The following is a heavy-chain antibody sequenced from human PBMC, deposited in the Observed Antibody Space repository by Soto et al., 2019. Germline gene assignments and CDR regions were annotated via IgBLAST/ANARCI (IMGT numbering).Heavy chain of an antibody. Sequence: GTGPTLGNPTQTLTLTCTFSGFSLSTSGVGVGWIRQPPGKALEWLALIYWNDDKRYSPSLKSRLTITKDTSKNQVVLTMTNMDPVDTATYYCAHISLMRVLRYFEPSDYYYGMDVWGQGTTVTVSS. CDR3: AHISLMRVLRYFEPSDYYYGMDV. V-gene: IGHV2-5*01. D-gene: IGHD3-9*01. CDR1: GFSLSTSGVG. J-gene: IGHJ6*02. CDR2: IYWNDDK.